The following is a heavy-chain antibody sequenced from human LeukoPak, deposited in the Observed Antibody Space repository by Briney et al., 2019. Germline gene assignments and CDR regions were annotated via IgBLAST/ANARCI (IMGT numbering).Heavy chain of an antibody. CDR2: FDPEDGET. D-gene: IGHD5-18*01. V-gene: IGHV1-24*01. J-gene: IGHJ6*02. CDR3: ATGNDTAMVDYYGMDV. CDR1: GYTLTELS. Sequence: ASVKVSCKVSGYTLTELSMHWVRQAPGKGLEWRGGFDPEDGETIYAQKFQGRVTMTEDTSTDTAYMELSSLRSEDTAVYYCATGNDTAMVDYYGMDVWGQGTTVTVSS.